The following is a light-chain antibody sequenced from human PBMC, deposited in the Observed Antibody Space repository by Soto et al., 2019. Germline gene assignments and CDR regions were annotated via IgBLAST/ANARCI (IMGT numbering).Light chain of an antibody. Sequence: EIVLTQSPDTLSLSPGEGATLSCRASQSVSSTYIAWYQQNPGQAPRLLIYGASSRATGIPDRFSGSGSGTDFTLTISRLEPEDFAVYFCQQYGRSPPFTFGQGTKVEIK. CDR3: QQYGRSPPFT. J-gene: IGKJ2*01. CDR1: QSVSSTY. V-gene: IGKV3-20*01. CDR2: GAS.